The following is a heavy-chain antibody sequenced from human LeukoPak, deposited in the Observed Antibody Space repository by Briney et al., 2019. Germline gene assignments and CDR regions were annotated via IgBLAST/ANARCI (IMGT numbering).Heavy chain of an antibody. CDR1: GGSINNHY. Sequence: SETLSLTCIVSGGSINNHYWTWIRQTPGKGLEWIGDIHYTGTTKFNPSLKSRVTISVDTSRNQFSLGLSSVTATDTAVYFCATNRAGTYDRPFEIWGQGTMVTVSS. V-gene: IGHV4-59*08. J-gene: IGHJ3*02. CDR3: ATNRAGTYDRPFEI. CDR2: IHYTGTT. D-gene: IGHD1-26*01.